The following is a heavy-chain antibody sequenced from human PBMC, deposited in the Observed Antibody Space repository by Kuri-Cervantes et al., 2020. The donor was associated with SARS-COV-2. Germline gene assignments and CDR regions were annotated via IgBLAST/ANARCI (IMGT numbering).Heavy chain of an antibody. J-gene: IGHJ4*02. CDR2: ISSSSSTI. D-gene: IGHD6-19*01. CDR1: GFTFSSYS. Sequence: GESLKISCAASGFTFSSYSMNWVRQAPGKGLEWVSYISSSSSTIYYADSVKGRFTISRDNAKNSLYLQMNSLRDEDTAVYYCAKGPGSGWYYFDYWGQGTLVTVSS. V-gene: IGHV3-48*02. CDR3: AKGPGSGWYYFDY.